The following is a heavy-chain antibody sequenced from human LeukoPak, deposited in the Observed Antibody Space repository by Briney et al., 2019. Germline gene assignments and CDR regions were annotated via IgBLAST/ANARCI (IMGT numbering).Heavy chain of an antibody. Sequence: GASVNVSCKASGYTFTGYYMHWVRQAPGQGLEWMGWINPNSGGTNYAQKFQGWVTMTRDTSISTAYMELSRLRSDDTAVYYCAREVYRSSSGWYYALDYWGQGTLVTVSS. V-gene: IGHV1-2*04. CDR3: AREVYRSSSGWYYALDY. CDR2: INPNSGGT. D-gene: IGHD6-19*01. J-gene: IGHJ4*02. CDR1: GYTFTGYY.